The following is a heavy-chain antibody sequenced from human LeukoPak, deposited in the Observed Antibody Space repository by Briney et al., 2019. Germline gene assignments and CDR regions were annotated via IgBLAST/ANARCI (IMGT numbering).Heavy chain of an antibody. V-gene: IGHV3-23*01. Sequence: GGSLRLSCAGSGFTFSGYWMSWVRQAPGKGLEWVSAISGSGGSTYYADSVKGRFTISRDNSKNTLYLQMNSLRAEDTAVYYCAKGSSSTGTWGQGTLVTVSS. CDR2: ISGSGGST. D-gene: IGHD2-2*01. CDR3: AKGSSSTGT. J-gene: IGHJ5*02. CDR1: GFTFSGYW.